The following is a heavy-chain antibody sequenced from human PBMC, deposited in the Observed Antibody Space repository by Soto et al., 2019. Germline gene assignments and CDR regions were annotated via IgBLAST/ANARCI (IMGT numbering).Heavy chain of an antibody. D-gene: IGHD4-17*01. J-gene: IGHJ4*02. CDR3: ARLRAYYGDYAGEGYYFDY. CDR1: GGSISSSSYY. Sequence: SETLSLTCTVSGGSISSSSYYWGWIRQPPGKGLEWIGSIYYSGSTYYNPSPKSRVTISVDTSKNQFSLKLSSVTAADTAVYYCARLRAYYGDYAGEGYYFDYWGQGTLVTVSS. V-gene: IGHV4-39*01. CDR2: IYYSGST.